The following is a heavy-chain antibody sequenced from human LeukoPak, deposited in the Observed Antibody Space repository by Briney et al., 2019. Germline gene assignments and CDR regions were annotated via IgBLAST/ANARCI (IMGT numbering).Heavy chain of an antibody. V-gene: IGHV3-23*01. D-gene: IGHD6-13*01. CDR1: GFTFRSDA. J-gene: IGHJ4*02. CDR3: ARARYSSSWYYFDY. Sequence: PGGSLRLSCAASGFTFRSDAMSWVRQAPGKGLEWVSGISGSGGTTYYADSVKGRFTISRDNSKNTLYLQMNSLRAEDTAVYYCARARYSSSWYYFDYWGQGTLVTVSS. CDR2: ISGSGGTT.